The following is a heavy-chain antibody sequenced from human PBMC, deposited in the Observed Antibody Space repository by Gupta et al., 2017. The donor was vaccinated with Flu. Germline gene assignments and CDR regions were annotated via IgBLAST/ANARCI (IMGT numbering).Heavy chain of an antibody. CDR2: IVVGSGNT. V-gene: IGHV1-58*02. Sequence: QMQLVQSGPEVKKPGTSVKVSCKASGFTFTSSAMQWVRQARGQRLEWIGWIVVGSGNTNYAQKFQERVTITRDMSTSTAYMELSSLRSEDTAVYYCAAGSEYSSGWYYLNYYYGMDVWGQGTTVTVSS. J-gene: IGHJ6*02. D-gene: IGHD6-19*01. CDR1: GFTFTSSA. CDR3: AAGSEYSSGWYYLNYYYGMDV.